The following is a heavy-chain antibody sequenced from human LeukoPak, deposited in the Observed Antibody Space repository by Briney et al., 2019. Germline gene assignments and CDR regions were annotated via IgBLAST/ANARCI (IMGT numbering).Heavy chain of an antibody. V-gene: IGHV3-21*01. D-gene: IGHD4-17*01. CDR3: VRDRDYGDYPSSRRF. Sequence: GGSLRLSCAASGFTVSSQFMSWVRQAPGKGLEWVSSISSSSTYLYYPDSLKGRFTISRDNAKNSLYLQMNSLRVEDTAVYYCVRDRDYGDYPSSRRFWGQGTLVTVSS. J-gene: IGHJ4*02. CDR2: ISSSSTYL. CDR1: GFTVSSQF.